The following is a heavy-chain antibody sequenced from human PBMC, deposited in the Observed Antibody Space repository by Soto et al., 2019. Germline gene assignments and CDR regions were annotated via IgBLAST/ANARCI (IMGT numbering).Heavy chain of an antibody. J-gene: IGHJ5*02. CDR3: AKEYYDYVWGSYRYNDNWFDP. V-gene: IGHV3-23*01. Sequence: PGGSLRLSCAASGFTFSSYAISWVRQAPGKGLEWVSAISGSGGSTYYADSVKGRFTISRDNSKNTLYLQMNSLRAEDTAVYYCAKEYYDYVWGSYRYNDNWFDPWGQGTLVTVSS. CDR2: ISGSGGST. CDR1: GFTFSSYA. D-gene: IGHD3-16*02.